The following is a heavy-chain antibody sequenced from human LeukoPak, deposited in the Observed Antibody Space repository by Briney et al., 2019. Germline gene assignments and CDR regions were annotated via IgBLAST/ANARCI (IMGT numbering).Heavy chain of an antibody. CDR2: INPSGGST. CDR3: ATVSGLLLIYGMDV. V-gene: IGHV1-46*01. Sequence: GASVKVSCKASGYTFTSYYMHWVRQAPGQGLEWMGIINPSGGSTIYAQKFQGRVTMTEDTSTDTAYMELSSLRSEDTAVYYCATVSGLLLIYGMDVWGQGTTVTVSS. J-gene: IGHJ6*02. CDR1: GYTFTSYY. D-gene: IGHD3-22*01.